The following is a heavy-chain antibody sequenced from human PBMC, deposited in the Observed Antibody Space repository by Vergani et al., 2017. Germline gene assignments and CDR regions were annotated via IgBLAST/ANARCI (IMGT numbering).Heavy chain of an antibody. J-gene: IGHJ5*02. V-gene: IGHV2-5*01. Sequence: QITLTESGPTLVKPPQTLTLTCTFSGFSLRTSGVGVGWIRQPPGKALEWLSLIYWNDDKRYSPSLKSRLTITKDTSKKQVVLTMTNMDPVDTDTYYCAHSLFFGVVRRFDPWGQGTLVTVSS. CDR1: GFSLRTSGVG. D-gene: IGHD3-3*01. CDR3: AHSLFFGVVRRFDP. CDR2: IYWNDDK.